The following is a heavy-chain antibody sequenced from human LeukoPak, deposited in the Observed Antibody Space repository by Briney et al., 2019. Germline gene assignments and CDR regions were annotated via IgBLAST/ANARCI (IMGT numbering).Heavy chain of an antibody. V-gene: IGHV4-59*01. J-gene: IGHJ4*02. CDR1: GGSISSYY. D-gene: IGHD3-22*01. CDR3: ARVHYYDSLNPLYYFDY. CDR2: IYYSGST. Sequence: SETLSLTCTVSGGSISSYYWSWIRQPPGKGREWIGYIYYSGSTNYNPSLKSRVTISVDTSKDQFSLKLSSVTAADTAVYYCARVHYYDSLNPLYYFDYWGQGTLVTVSS.